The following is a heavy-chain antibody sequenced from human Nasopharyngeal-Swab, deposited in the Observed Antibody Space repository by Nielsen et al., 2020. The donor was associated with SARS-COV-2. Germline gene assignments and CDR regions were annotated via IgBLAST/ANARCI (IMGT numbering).Heavy chain of an antibody. D-gene: IGHD3-9*01. V-gene: IGHV3-48*02. CDR3: ARGWLAD. J-gene: IGHJ4*02. Sequence: GESLKISCAASGLTLSTNDINWVRVAAGRGLEWVSYISGSSSATYYADSVKGRFTISRDNAKNSLHLQMNSLRDDDTAVYYCARGWLADWGQGTPVTVSS. CDR1: GLTLSTND. CDR2: ISGSSSAT.